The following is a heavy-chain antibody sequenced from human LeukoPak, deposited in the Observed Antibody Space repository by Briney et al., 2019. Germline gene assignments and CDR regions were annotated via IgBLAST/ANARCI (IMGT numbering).Heavy chain of an antibody. CDR3: AQDRFSFVH. CDR2: ISYSGTA. D-gene: IGHD2-2*01. V-gene: IGHV4-59*11. Sequence: SETLSLTCAVSGGSIRSHYWSWIRQPPGKGLEFIGYISYSGTAGYNPSHKSRVTISIDTPKNQFSLKLSSVTAADTAVYYCAQDRFSFVHWGQGTLVTVSS. J-gene: IGHJ1*01. CDR1: GGSIRSHY.